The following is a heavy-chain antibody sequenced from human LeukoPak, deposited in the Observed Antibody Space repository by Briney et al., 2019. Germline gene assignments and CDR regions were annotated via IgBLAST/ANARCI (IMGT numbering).Heavy chain of an antibody. Sequence: ASVKVSCKASGYTFTSYGISWVRQAPGQGLEWMGWISAYNGNTNYAQKLQGRVTMTTDTSTSTAYMELRSLRSDDTAVYYCASGDIPPRYYYYYGMDVWGQGTTVTVSS. D-gene: IGHD7-27*01. V-gene: IGHV1-18*01. CDR2: ISAYNGNT. J-gene: IGHJ6*02. CDR1: GYTFTSYG. CDR3: ASGDIPPRYYYYYGMDV.